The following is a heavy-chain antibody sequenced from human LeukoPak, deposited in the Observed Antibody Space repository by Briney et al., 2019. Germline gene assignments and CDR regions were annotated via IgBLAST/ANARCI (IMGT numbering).Heavy chain of an antibody. D-gene: IGHD5-18*01. V-gene: IGHV4-30-4*01. J-gene: IGHJ4*02. CDR3: ARVKSQRGYTYGPHTYFDY. CDR2: IYYSGST. Sequence: SETLSLTCTVSGGSISSADYSWSWIRQPPGKGLEWIGYIYYSGSTYYNPSLKSRVTISVDTSKNQFSLRLSSVTAADTAVYYCARVKSQRGYTYGPHTYFDYWGQGTLVTVSS. CDR1: GGSISSADYS.